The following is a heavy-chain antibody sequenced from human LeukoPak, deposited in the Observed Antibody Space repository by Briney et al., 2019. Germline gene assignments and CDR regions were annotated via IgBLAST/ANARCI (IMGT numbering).Heavy chain of an antibody. V-gene: IGHV3-9*01. CDR2: ISWNSGNI. Sequence: GGSLRLSCAASGFTFSSYWMHWVRQAPGKGLVWVSGISWNSGNIGYADSVKGRFTISRDNAKNSLYLQMSSLRPEDTALYYCAKAHYDSIVSRAFDIRGQGTMVTVTS. CDR3: AKAHYDSIVSRAFDI. CDR1: GFTFSSYW. D-gene: IGHD3-22*01. J-gene: IGHJ3*02.